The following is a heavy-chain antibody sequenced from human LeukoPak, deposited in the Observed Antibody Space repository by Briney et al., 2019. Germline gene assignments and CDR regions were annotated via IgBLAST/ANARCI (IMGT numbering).Heavy chain of an antibody. V-gene: IGHV1-8*01. J-gene: IGHJ4*02. CDR2: MNPYTGNT. CDR1: GYNFANYD. Sequence: ASVKVSCKASGYNFANYDINWVRQATGQGLEWMGWMNPYTGNTGYAPKFQGRVSMTRYTSMSTAYMELTSLRSEDTAVYYCARDKYYGSGSYYIWDYWGQGTLVTVSS. CDR3: ARDKYYGSGSYYIWDY. D-gene: IGHD3-10*01.